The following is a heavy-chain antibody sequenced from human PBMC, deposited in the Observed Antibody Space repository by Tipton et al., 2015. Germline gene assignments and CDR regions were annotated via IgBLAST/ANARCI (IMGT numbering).Heavy chain of an antibody. CDR3: ARQSTLSSGWYVGLGGY. D-gene: IGHD6-19*01. J-gene: IGHJ4*02. Sequence: QSGAEVKKSGASVKVSCKASGYTFTGYYMHWVRQAPGQGLEWMGWINPNSGGTNYAQKFQGRVTMTRDTSISTASMELSRLRSDDTAVYYCARQSTLSSGWYVGLGGYWGQGTLVTVSS. CDR1: GYTFTGYY. CDR2: INPNSGGT. V-gene: IGHV1-2*02.